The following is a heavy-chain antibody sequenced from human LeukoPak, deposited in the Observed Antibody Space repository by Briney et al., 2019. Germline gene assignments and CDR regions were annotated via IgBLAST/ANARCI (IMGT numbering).Heavy chain of an antibody. CDR2: IYYSGST. V-gene: IGHV4-39*01. Sequence: SETLSLTCTVSGGSISSSSYYWGWIRQPPGKGLEWIGSIYYSGSTYYNPSLKSRVTISVDTSKNQFSLKLSSVTAADTAVYYCARVAQPEYRAEQLAPPSFFGYWGQGTLVTVSS. J-gene: IGHJ4*02. CDR3: ARVAQPEYRAEQLAPPSFFGY. D-gene: IGHD6-6*01. CDR1: GGSISSSSYY.